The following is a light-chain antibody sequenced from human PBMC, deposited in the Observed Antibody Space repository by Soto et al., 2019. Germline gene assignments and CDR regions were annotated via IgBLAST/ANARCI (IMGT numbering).Light chain of an antibody. CDR3: QKYSSLPV. CDR1: QGIRNF. Sequence: DIPMTQSPTSLSASVGDRVTITCRASQGIRNFVAWYQQKSGKAPKLLIYAASTLQSGVPSRFSGSRYGTDFTLTINSLQPEEFATYYCQKYSSLPVFGPGTKVELK. J-gene: IGKJ3*01. CDR2: AAS. V-gene: IGKV1-27*01.